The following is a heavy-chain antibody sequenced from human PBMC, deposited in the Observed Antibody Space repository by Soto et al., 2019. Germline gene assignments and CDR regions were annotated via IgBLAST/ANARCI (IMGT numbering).Heavy chain of an antibody. Sequence: SETLSLTCTVSGGSISSSSYYWGWIRQPPGKGLEWIGSIYYSGSTYYNPSLKSRVTISVDTSKNQFSLKLSSVTAADTAVYYCARHIFIWIVATRALDYFDYWGQGTLVTVSS. J-gene: IGHJ4*02. CDR3: ARHIFIWIVATRALDYFDY. V-gene: IGHV4-39*01. CDR2: IYYSGST. D-gene: IGHD5-12*01. CDR1: GGSISSSSYY.